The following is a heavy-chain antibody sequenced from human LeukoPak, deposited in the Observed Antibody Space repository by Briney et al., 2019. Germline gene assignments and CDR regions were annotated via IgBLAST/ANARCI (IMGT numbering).Heavy chain of an antibody. CDR2: IYYSGST. J-gene: IGHJ4*02. V-gene: IGHV4-59*01. D-gene: IGHD3-16*01. CDR1: GGSISSYY. Sequence: SETLSLTCTVSGGSISSYYWSWIRQPPGKGLEWIGYIYYSGSTNYNPSLKSRVTISVDTSKNQFSLKLSSVTAADTAVYYCARSTLYYFDYWGQGTLVTASS. CDR3: ARSTLYYFDY.